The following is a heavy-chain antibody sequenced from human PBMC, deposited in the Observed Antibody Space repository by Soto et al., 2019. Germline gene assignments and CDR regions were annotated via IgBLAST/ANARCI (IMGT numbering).Heavy chain of an antibody. V-gene: IGHV1-2*04. CDR1: RYTFTDYF. CDR3: ARDLKPGAIWDGYYNYGMDV. D-gene: IGHD2-2*02. CDR2: INPKNGGT. Sequence: QVQLVQSGAEVKKPGASVKVSCKASRYTFTDYFLHWVRQAPGQGLEWMGWINPKNGGTNYAQKFQAWVTMTRDTSINTAYMEMRRLRSDDTAVYYCARDLKPGAIWDGYYNYGMDVWGQGTTVTVSS. J-gene: IGHJ6*02.